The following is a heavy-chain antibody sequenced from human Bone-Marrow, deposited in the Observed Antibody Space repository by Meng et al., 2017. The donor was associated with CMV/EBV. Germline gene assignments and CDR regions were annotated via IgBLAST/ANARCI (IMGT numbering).Heavy chain of an antibody. D-gene: IGHD4-23*01. V-gene: IGHV1-2*02. CDR2: ISAYNGNT. Sequence: VQLVQSGAEVKKPGATVKISCKVSGYTFTDYYMHWVQQAPGQGLEWMGWISAYNGNTNYAHILPGRVTMTRDTSTNTVYMEVSSLRSDDTAVYYCTRGPSHGGHDYWGQGTLVTVSS. CDR3: TRGPSHGGHDY. J-gene: IGHJ4*02. CDR1: GYTFTDYY.